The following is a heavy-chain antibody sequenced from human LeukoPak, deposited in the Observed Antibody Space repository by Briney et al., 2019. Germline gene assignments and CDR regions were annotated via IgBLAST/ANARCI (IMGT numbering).Heavy chain of an antibody. CDR3: ARAGYCSGGSCYNRYYYYYGMDV. Sequence: SETLSLTCAVYGGSFSGYYWSWIRQPPGKGLEWIGEINHSGSTNYNPSLKSRVTISVDTSKNQFSLKLSPVTAADTAVYYCARAGYCSGGSCYNRYYYYYGMDVWGQGTTVTVSS. CDR1: GGSFSGYY. J-gene: IGHJ6*02. D-gene: IGHD2-15*01. CDR2: INHSGST. V-gene: IGHV4-34*01.